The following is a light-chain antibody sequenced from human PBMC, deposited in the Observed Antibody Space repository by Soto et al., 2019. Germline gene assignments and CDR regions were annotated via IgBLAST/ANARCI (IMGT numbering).Light chain of an antibody. CDR3: RQYYTSPPFT. V-gene: IGKV3-20*01. CDR2: GAS. CDR1: QSINSNY. Sequence: IVLTQSPGTLSLSPGDRATLSCRASQSINSNYLAWYHHKPGQAPRLLIYGASSRATGIPDRFSGRGSRPDFILPISRMEPEDFAVYYCRQYYTSPPFTFGGGTKVEIK. J-gene: IGKJ4*01.